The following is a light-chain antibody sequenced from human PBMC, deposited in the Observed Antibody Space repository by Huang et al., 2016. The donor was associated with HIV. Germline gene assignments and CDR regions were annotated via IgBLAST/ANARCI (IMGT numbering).Light chain of an antibody. CDR3: QQYNTWPIT. J-gene: IGKJ3*01. V-gene: IGKV3-15*01. CDR2: GAS. Sequence: EIVMTQSPATLSVSPGERVTLSCRASQSVSSDLAWYQQKPGQAPRLLIYGASTRATGIPARFSGRGSGTDVTLTISSLQSEHFAVYYCQQYNTWPITFGPGTKVDTK. CDR1: QSVSSD.